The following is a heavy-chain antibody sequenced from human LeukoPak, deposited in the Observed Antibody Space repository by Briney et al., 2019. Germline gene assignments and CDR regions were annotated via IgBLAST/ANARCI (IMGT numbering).Heavy chain of an antibody. V-gene: IGHV1-69*04. J-gene: IGHJ4*02. CDR1: GGTFSSYA. Sequence: SVKVSCKASGGTFSSYAIGWVRQAPGQGLEWMGRIIPILGIANYAQKFQGRVTITADKSTSTAYMELSSLRSEDTAVYYCARTSYSGSYYFDYWGQGTLVTVSS. CDR2: IIPILGIA. D-gene: IGHD1-26*01. CDR3: ARTSYSGSYYFDY.